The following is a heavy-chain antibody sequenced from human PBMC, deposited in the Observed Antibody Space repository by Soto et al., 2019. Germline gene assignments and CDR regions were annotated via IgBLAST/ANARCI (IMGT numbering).Heavy chain of an antibody. CDR2: ISAYNGNT. V-gene: IGHV1-18*01. D-gene: IGHD3-10*01. CDR3: ARDKGDGSGSYYGY. J-gene: IGHJ4*02. Sequence: QVQLVQSGAEVKKPGASVKVSCKASGYTFSSYGISWVRQAPGQGLEWMGWISAYNGNTNYAQKLQGRVTVNKDTSTSTAYMDLRSLRSDDTAIYYCARDKGDGSGSYYGYWGQGTLVTVSS. CDR1: GYTFSSYG.